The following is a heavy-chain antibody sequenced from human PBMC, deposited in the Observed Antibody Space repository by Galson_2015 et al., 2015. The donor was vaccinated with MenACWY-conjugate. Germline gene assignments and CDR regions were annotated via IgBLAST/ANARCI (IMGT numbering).Heavy chain of an antibody. CDR2: ISYDGNNK. CDR1: GFTFRHYG. Sequence: PRLSCAASGFTFRHYGMHWVRQAPGKGLEWVTAISYDGNNKYYADSVKGRFTISRDNSKNTVSLQMNGLTTEDTAVYFCARVLSSGRTPQVGYLGPGTLV. D-gene: IGHD3-22*01. J-gene: IGHJ4*01. CDR3: ARVLSSGRTPQVGY. V-gene: IGHV3-30*03.